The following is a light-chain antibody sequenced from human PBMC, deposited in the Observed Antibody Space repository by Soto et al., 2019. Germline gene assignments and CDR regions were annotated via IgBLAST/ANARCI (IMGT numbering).Light chain of an antibody. CDR1: SSDVGSYNV. CDR2: EGS. CDR3: CSYAGSRTVV. J-gene: IGLJ2*01. Sequence: QSALTQPASVSGSPGQSITISCTGTSSDVGSYNVVSWYQHHPGKAPKLMIYEGSKRPSGVFNRFSGSKSGNTASLTISGLQDEDEDDYYCCSYAGSRTVVFGGGTKVTVL. V-gene: IGLV2-23*01.